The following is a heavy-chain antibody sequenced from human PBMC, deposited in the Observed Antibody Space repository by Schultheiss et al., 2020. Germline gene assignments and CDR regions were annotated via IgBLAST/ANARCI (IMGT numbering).Heavy chain of an antibody. V-gene: IGHV4-38-2*02. CDR3: ARESYDFWSGYYSRAVGYGMDV. J-gene: IGHJ6*02. D-gene: IGHD3-3*01. Sequence: SETLSLTCAVSGYSISSGYYWGWIRQPPGKGLEWIGSIYHSGSTYYNPSLKSRVTISVDTSKNQFSLKLSSVTAADTAVYYCARESYDFWSGYYSRAVGYGMDVWGQGTTVTVSS. CDR2: IYHSGST. CDR1: GYSISSGYY.